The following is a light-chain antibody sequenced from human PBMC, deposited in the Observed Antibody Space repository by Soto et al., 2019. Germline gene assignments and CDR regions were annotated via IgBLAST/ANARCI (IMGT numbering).Light chain of an antibody. Sequence: EIVLTQSPGTLSLSPGERATLSCRASHSFSGSYLAWYQQKPGQAPRLLIYATSRRATGIPGRFSGSASETDFTLTISSLEHEDFSVYYCHHYGSAPWTFGQGTKVEIK. V-gene: IGKV3-20*01. CDR3: HHYGSAPWT. CDR2: ATS. CDR1: HSFSGSY. J-gene: IGKJ1*01.